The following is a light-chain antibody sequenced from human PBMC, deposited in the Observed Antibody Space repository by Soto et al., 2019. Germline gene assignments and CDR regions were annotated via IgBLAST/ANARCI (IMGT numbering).Light chain of an antibody. CDR2: EVS. CDR1: SSDVGGYKY. CDR3: SSYAGSNNYV. V-gene: IGLV2-14*01. J-gene: IGLJ1*01. Sequence: ALTQPASVSGSPGQSITISCTGTSSDVGGYKYVSWYQHHADKAPKLMIYEVSNRPSGVSNRFSGSKSGNTASLTIYGLQAEDEADYYCSSYAGSNNYVFGTGTKVTVL.